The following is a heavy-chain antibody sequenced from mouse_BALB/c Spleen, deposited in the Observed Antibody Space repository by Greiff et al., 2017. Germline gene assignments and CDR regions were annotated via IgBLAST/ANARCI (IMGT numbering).Heavy chain of an antibody. CDR1: GFTFSSFG. CDR3: AREGKYGYAWFAY. D-gene: IGHD2-2*01. Sequence: DVMLVESGGGLVQPGGSRKLSCAASGFTFSSFGMHWVRQAPEKGLEWVAYISSGSSTIYYADTVKGRFTISRDNPKNTLFLQMTSLRSEDTAMYYCAREGKYGYAWFAYWGQGTLVTVSA. J-gene: IGHJ3*01. CDR2: ISSGSSTI. V-gene: IGHV5-17*02.